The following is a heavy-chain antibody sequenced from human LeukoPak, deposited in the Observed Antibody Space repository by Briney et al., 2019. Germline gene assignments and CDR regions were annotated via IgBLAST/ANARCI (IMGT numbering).Heavy chain of an antibody. CDR1: GFTFSNAW. V-gene: IGHV3-15*01. CDR3: TTPRSLDIVVVPAQADAFDI. D-gene: IGHD2-2*01. Sequence: GGSLRLSCAASGFTFSNAWMSWVRQAPGKGLGWVGRIKSITDGGTTDYAAPVKGRFTISRDESKNTLYLQMNSLKTEDTAVYYCTTPRSLDIVVVPAQADAFDIWGQGKMVTVSS. CDR2: IKSITDGGTT. J-gene: IGHJ3*02.